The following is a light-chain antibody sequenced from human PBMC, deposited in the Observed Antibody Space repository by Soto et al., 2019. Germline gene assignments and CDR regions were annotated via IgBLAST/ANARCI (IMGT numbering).Light chain of an antibody. J-gene: IGLJ1*01. CDR1: SSDVGGYNY. CDR3: GSYAGLFGV. Sequence: QSALTQPPSASGSPGQSVTISCTGTSSDVGGYNYVSWYQQHPGKAPKLMIYEVSKRPSGVPDRFSGSKSGNTASLTVSGLQAEDEADYYCGSYAGLFGVFGTGTKLTVL. CDR2: EVS. V-gene: IGLV2-8*01.